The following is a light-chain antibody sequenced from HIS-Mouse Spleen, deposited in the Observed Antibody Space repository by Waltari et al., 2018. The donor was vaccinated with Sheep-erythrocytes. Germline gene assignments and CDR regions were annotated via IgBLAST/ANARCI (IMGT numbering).Light chain of an antibody. CDR3: QAWDSSTVV. CDR2: QDS. J-gene: IGLJ2*01. CDR1: KLGDKY. Sequence: SYELTQPPSVSVSPGQTASITCSGDKLGDKYACWYHQKPGQSPVLVIYQDSKRPSVIPERFSGSNSGNTATLTISGTQAMDEADYYCQAWDSSTVVFGGGTKLTVL. V-gene: IGLV3-1*01.